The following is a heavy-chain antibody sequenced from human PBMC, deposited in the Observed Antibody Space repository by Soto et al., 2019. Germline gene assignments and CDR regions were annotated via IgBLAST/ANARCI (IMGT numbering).Heavy chain of an antibody. V-gene: IGHV1-18*01. CDR1: GYTFTNYG. J-gene: IGHJ6*02. CDR3: ARDVIIVPSPGRGMDV. D-gene: IGHD3-10*01. CDR2: ISAYNGNP. Sequence: QVHLVQSGAEVKKPGASVKVSCQASGYTFTNYGISWVRQAPGQGLEWMGWISAYNGNPNYAQKLKGRVTMTTDTSTSTSYMELRSLRSDDTAVYYCARDVIIVPSPGRGMDVWGQGTTVTVSS.